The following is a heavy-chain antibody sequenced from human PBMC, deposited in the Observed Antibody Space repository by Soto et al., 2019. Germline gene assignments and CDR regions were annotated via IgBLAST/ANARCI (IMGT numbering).Heavy chain of an antibody. V-gene: IGHV4-4*02. Sequence: QVHLQESGPGLVKPSGTLSLTCAVSGGSISGNHWWTWVRQPPGKGLEWIGEIDHSGTTNYNPSLKSRVTISVDTSKNQFSLRLTSVTAADTAVYYCARHYRGYSWSPGGYWGQGTLVTVSS. CDR1: GGSISGNHW. CDR3: ARHYRGYSWSPGGY. D-gene: IGHD6-13*01. J-gene: IGHJ4*02. CDR2: IDHSGTT.